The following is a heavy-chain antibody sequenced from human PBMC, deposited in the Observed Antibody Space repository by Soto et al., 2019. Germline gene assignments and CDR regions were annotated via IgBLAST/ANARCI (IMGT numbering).Heavy chain of an antibody. D-gene: IGHD3-10*01. Sequence: VQLVESGGGLVQPGGSRSLSCAAFGFTLSGRSMHWVRQAPGKGLVWVSGIDNAGTDSTYADSVKGRFTSSRDNAKNMLYLQMNSLRVEDTAVYYCARGWFGPDVWGKGTTVTVSS. CDR2: IDNAGTDS. J-gene: IGHJ6*04. V-gene: IGHV3-74*01. CDR1: GFTLSGRS. CDR3: ARGWFGPDV.